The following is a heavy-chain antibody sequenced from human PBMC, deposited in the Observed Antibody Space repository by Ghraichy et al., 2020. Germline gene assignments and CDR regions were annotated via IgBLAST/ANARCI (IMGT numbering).Heavy chain of an antibody. D-gene: IGHD1-1*01. V-gene: IGHV1-2*06. Sequence: ASVKVSCKTSGYKFTGYYMHWVRQAPGQGLEWMGRISPNSGGTNYAQKFQGRITLTRDTSITTAYMELNSLRFDDTAVYSCATGTSGTNTFDFWGQGTLVSVSS. CDR2: ISPNSGGT. J-gene: IGHJ4*02. CDR3: ATGTSGTNTFDF. CDR1: GYKFTGYY.